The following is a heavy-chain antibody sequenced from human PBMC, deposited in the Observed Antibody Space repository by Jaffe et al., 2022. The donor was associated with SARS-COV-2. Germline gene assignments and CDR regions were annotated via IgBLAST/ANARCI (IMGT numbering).Heavy chain of an antibody. CDR2: INHSGST. CDR1: GGSFSGYY. V-gene: IGHV4-34*01. J-gene: IGHJ6*02. D-gene: IGHD3-10*01. Sequence: QVQLQQWGAGLLKPSETLSLTCAVYGGSFSGYYWSWIRQPPGKGLEWIGEINHSGSTNYNPSLKSRVTISVDTSKNQFSLKLSSVTAADTAVYYCARGKTRRAIRSLYYYYGMDVWGQGTTVTVSS. CDR3: ARGKTRRAIRSLYYYYGMDV.